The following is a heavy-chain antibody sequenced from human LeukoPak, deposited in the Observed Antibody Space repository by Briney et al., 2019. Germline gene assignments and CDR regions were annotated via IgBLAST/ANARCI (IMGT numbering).Heavy chain of an antibody. J-gene: IGHJ3*02. V-gene: IGHV3-23*01. CDR1: GFTFSSNA. CDR2: ISGSGGST. Sequence: PGGSLRLSCAASGFTFSSNAMSWVRQAQGKGLEWVSAISGSGGSTYYADSVKGRFTISRDNSKNTLYLQMNSLRAEDTAVYYCATLDGSGLTYDAFDIWGQGTMVTVSS. CDR3: ATLDGSGLTYDAFDI. D-gene: IGHD3-10*01.